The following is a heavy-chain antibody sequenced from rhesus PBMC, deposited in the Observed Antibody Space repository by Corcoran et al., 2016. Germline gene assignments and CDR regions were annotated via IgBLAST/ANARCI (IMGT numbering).Heavy chain of an antibody. V-gene: IGHV3-116*02. CDR1: GFTFSDYY. Sequence: EVRLVESGGNLVQPGGSLRLSCAASGFTFSDYYMNWVRQAPGKVQEWVGFIRNQAKGGTTDYAASVKGRFTISRDDSKSIASLQMNSLKTEDTAVYYCTTGENRFDVWGPGVLVTVSS. CDR3: TTGENRFDV. CDR2: IRNQAKGGTT. J-gene: IGHJ5-1*01.